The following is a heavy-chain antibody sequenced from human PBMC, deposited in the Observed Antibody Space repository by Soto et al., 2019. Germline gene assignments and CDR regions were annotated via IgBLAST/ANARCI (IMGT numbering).Heavy chain of an antibody. D-gene: IGHD6-19*01. CDR3: ARQWLGSPPDPFDV. J-gene: IGHJ3*01. CDR1: GFTFSSYA. V-gene: IGHV3-30*09. Sequence: QVQLVESGGGVVQPGRSLRLSCAASGFTFSSYAMHWVRQAPGKGLEWVALISYDGSNKYYADSVKGRFAISRDNSKNTLSLQMNSLGAADTAVYYCARQWLGSPPDPFDVWGQGTMVTVSS. CDR2: ISYDGSNK.